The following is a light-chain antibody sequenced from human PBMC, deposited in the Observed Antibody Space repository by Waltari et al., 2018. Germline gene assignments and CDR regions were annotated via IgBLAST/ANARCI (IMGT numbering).Light chain of an antibody. CDR1: QGISSY. CDR3: LQLNSYPSFT. Sequence: DIQLTQSPSFFSASVGDGVTIICRASQGISSYLAWYQQKPGQAPKLLIYAASTLQSGVPSRFSGSGSGTEFTLTISSLQPEDFATYYCLQLNSYPSFTFGPGTKVDIK. CDR2: AAS. J-gene: IGKJ3*01. V-gene: IGKV1-9*01.